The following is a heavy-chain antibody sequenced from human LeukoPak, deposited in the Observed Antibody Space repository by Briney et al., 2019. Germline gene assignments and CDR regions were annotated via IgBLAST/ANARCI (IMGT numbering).Heavy chain of an antibody. CDR3: ARERTTVVPNWFDP. CDR2: IYTSGST. D-gene: IGHD4-23*01. Sequence: SETLSLTCTVSGYSVSSRYYWSCIRQPAGKGREWIGRIYTSGSTNYNPSLKSRVTISVDTSKNQFSLKLSSVTAADTAVYYCARERTTVVPNWFDPWGQGTLVTVSS. V-gene: IGHV4-61*02. J-gene: IGHJ5*02. CDR1: GYSVSSRYY.